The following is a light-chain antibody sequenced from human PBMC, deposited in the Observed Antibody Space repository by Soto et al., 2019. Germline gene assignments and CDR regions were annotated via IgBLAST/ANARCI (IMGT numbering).Light chain of an antibody. V-gene: IGKV3-20*01. J-gene: IGKJ4*01. Sequence: EIVLTQSPGTLSLSPGETATLSCRASQSVSSRYLAWYQQKPGQAPRLLIYGTATRAAGIPARFSGRGSGTEFTLTISSLQSEDFGVYHCQQYERWPPLTFGGGTKVDIK. CDR2: GTA. CDR3: QQYERWPPLT. CDR1: QSVSSRY.